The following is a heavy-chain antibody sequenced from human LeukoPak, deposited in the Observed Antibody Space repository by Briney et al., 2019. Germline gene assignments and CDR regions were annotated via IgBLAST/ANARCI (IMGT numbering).Heavy chain of an antibody. D-gene: IGHD2-21*02. Sequence: PGGSLRLSCVASRFTFSNYWMSWVRQAPGKGLEWVANINQDGSKKRYADSMKGRFTISRGNAKESLYLQLNSLRAEDTAVYYCAKWGPYCVGDYCPALDSWGPGTLVTVSS. V-gene: IGHV3-7*01. CDR1: RFTFSNYW. CDR3: AKWGPYCVGDYCPALDS. CDR2: INQDGSKK. J-gene: IGHJ4*02.